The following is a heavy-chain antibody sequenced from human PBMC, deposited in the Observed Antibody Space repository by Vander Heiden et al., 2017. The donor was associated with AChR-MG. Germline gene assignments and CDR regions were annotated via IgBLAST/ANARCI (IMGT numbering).Heavy chain of an antibody. CDR2: IYYSGST. V-gene: IGHV4-39*01. D-gene: IGHD5-18*01. J-gene: IGHJ5*02. CDR1: GGSISSTSYY. CDR3: ARRVDTAMPTLGFDP. Sequence: QLQLQESGPGLVKPSETLSLTCTVPGGSISSTSYYWGWIRQPPGKGLEWIGSIYYSGSTYYNPSLKSRVTISVDTSKNQFSLKLSSVTAADTAVYYCARRVDTAMPTLGFDPWGQGTLVTVSS.